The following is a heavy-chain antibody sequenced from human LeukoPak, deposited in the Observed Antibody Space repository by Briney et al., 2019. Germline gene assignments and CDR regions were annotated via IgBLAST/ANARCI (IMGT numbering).Heavy chain of an antibody. J-gene: IGHJ4*02. V-gene: IGHV3-23*01. CDR3: AKYSDILAGYYGTDY. D-gene: IGHD3-9*01. Sequence: GGSLRLSCAASGFTFSSYAMSWVRQAPGKGLEGVSAISGSGGSTYYADSVKGRFTISRDNSKNTLYLQMNSLRAEDTAVYYCAKYSDILAGYYGTDYWGQGTLVSVSS. CDR2: ISGSGGST. CDR1: GFTFSSYA.